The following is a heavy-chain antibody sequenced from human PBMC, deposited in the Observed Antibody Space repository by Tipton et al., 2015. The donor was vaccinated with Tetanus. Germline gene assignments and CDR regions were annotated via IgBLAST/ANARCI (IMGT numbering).Heavy chain of an antibody. CDR2: VHSSGIN. CDR1: GDSFSPYY. D-gene: IGHD3-10*01. J-gene: IGHJ4*02. V-gene: IGHV4-4*07. CDR3: ARENWYYDY. Sequence: TLSLTCTVSGDSFSPYYWTWIRQPAGKGPEWIGRVHSSGINAYNPSLKGRVTMSVDPSRSLFSLKLTSVTAADSALYYCARENWYYDYWGRGILVSVSS.